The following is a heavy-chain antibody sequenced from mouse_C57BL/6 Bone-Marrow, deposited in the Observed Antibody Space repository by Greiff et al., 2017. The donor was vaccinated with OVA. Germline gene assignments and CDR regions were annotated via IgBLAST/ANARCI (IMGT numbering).Heavy chain of an antibody. CDR1: GYSITSGYY. V-gene: IGHV3-6*01. Sequence: EVQLQESGPGLVKPSQSLSLTCSVTGYSITSGYYWNWLRQFPGNKLEWMGYISYDGSNKYNPSLKNRISITSDTSKNQLFLKLNAVTTEDTATYYCAREKANWVYYYAMDYWGQGTSVTVSS. J-gene: IGHJ4*01. CDR3: AREKANWVYYYAMDY. CDR2: ISYDGSN. D-gene: IGHD4-1*01.